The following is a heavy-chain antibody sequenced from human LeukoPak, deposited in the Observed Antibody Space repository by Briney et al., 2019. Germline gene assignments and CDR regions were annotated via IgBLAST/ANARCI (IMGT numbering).Heavy chain of an antibody. CDR2: IYHSGST. CDR1: GGSISSGGYS. Sequence: SQTLSLTCAVSGGSISSGGYSWSWIRQPPGKGLEWIGYIYHSGSTYYNPSLKSRVTISVDRSKNQFSLKLSSVTAADTAVYYCARAIQHNWFDPWGQGTLVTVSS. J-gene: IGHJ5*02. CDR3: ARAIQHNWFDP. D-gene: IGHD5-24*01. V-gene: IGHV4-30-2*01.